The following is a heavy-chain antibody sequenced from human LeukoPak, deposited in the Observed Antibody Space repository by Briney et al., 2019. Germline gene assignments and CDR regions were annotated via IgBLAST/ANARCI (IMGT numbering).Heavy chain of an antibody. Sequence: GSLRLSCAASGFTFSSYSMNWVRQAPGKGLEWVSSISSSSSYIYYADSVKGRFTISRDNAKNSLYLQMNSLRADDTAVYYCARGYAPYGMDVWGQGTTVTVSS. J-gene: IGHJ6*02. D-gene: IGHD5-18*01. V-gene: IGHV3-21*01. CDR3: ARGYAPYGMDV. CDR2: ISSSSSYI. CDR1: GFTFSSYS.